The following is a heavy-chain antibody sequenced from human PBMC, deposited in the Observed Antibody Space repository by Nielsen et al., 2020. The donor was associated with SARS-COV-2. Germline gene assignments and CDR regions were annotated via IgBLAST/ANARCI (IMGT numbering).Heavy chain of an antibody. CDR1: GYSFSNYW. V-gene: IGHV5-51*01. Sequence: GESLKISCKGSGYSFSNYWIGWVRQMSGKGLEWMGIIYPDDADTRYSPSFQGQVTISADKSINTAYLQWNSLKPEDTAVYFCTTFWYYDDSGYYRSTFDYWGQGTLVTVSS. CDR3: TTFWYYDDSGYYRSTFDY. D-gene: IGHD3-22*01. CDR2: IYPDDADT. J-gene: IGHJ4*02.